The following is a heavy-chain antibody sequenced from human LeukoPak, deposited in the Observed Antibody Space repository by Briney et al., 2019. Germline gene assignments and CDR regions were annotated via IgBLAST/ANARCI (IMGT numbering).Heavy chain of an antibody. D-gene: IGHD5-18*01. Sequence: PGGSLRLSCAASGFTFSYYGMHWVRQAPGKGLEWVAVISYDGSNKYYADSVRGRFTISRDNSKNTLYLQMNSLRAEDTAVYYCAKGTGYSYGLDYFDFWGQGTLVTVSS. CDR2: ISYDGSNK. CDR3: AKGTGYSYGLDYFDF. V-gene: IGHV3-30*18. CDR1: GFTFSYYG. J-gene: IGHJ4*02.